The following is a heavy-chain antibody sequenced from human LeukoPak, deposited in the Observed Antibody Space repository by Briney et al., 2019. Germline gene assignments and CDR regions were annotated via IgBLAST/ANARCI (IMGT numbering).Heavy chain of an antibody. CDR3: AKDRMITFGGVIVTATYGMDV. J-gene: IGHJ6*02. CDR1: GFTFDDYA. D-gene: IGHD3-16*02. V-gene: IGHV3-9*01. Sequence: GGSLRLSCAASGFTFDDYAMHWVRQAPGKGLEWVSGISWNSGTIGYADSVKGRFTISRDNAKNSLYLQMNSLIAEDTALYYCAKDRMITFGGVIVTATYGMDVWGQGTTVTVSS. CDR2: ISWNSGTI.